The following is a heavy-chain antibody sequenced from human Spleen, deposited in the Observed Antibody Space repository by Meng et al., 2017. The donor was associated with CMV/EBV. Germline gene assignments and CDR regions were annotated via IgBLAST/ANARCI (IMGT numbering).Heavy chain of an antibody. CDR3: ARSEEGYCSATSCYIGWFDP. CDR2: ISHDGSTQ. J-gene: IGHJ5*02. D-gene: IGHD2-2*02. V-gene: IGHV3-30*04. Sequence: MNLVHQAPGKGLEWVAVISHDGSTQYYAESVKDRLTISSDRSKTMVYLQMNSLRPEDTAMYYCARSEEGYCSATSCYIGWFDPWGQGTLVTVSS.